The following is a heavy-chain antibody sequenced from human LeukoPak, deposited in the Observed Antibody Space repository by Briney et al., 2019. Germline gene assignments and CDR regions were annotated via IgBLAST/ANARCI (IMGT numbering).Heavy chain of an antibody. D-gene: IGHD3-16*01. J-gene: IGHJ4*02. CDR2: IKQDGSEK. CDR3: ARSEGGDY. V-gene: IGHV3-7*01. CDR1: GFTFSNYW. Sequence: GGSLRLSCAASGFTFSNYWMTWVRQAPGRGLEWVANIKQDGSEKYFVDSVKGRFTISRDNAKNSLYLQMNSLRAEDTAVYYCARSEGGDYWGQGTLVTVSS.